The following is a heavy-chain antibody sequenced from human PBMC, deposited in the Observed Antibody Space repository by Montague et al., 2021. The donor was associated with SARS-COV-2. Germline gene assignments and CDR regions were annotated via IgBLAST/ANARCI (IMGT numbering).Heavy chain of an antibody. CDR2: INYSGST. V-gene: IGHV4-39*01. Sequence: SETLSLTCKVSGDSITTTTYYWVWIRQPPGKGLEWIGSINYSGSTFYNPSLKSRLSMSMDTSTNQFSLRLTSMTAADTAIYYCVRRGGTYYYGSGSFDPWGQGTLDAVSS. D-gene: IGHD3-10*01. CDR1: GDSITTTTYY. J-gene: IGHJ5*02. CDR3: VRRGGTYYYGSGSFDP.